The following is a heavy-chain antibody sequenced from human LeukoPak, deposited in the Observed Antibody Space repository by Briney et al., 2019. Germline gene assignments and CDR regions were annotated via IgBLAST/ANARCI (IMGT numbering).Heavy chain of an antibody. V-gene: IGHV4-59*08. Sequence: AETLSLTCTVSGGSISSYYWMWIRQPRGRGREWMGYISYRGSTNYNPSLKSRVTISVDTSKNQFSLKLNSVTAADPAVYYCARGIAHRYHWFDPWGQGTLVTVSS. J-gene: IGHJ5*02. CDR1: GGSISSYY. CDR3: ARGIAHRYHWFDP. D-gene: IGHD6-13*01. CDR2: ISYRGST.